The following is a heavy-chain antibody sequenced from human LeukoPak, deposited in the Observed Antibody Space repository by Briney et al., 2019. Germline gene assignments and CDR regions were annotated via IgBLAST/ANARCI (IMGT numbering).Heavy chain of an antibody. CDR2: IFYSGDT. D-gene: IGHD6-19*01. Sequence: SETLSLTCTVSGGSISNSGYFWGWIRQPPGKGLEWVGSIFYSGDTYYNPSLKSRVTISVDTSKNQFSLKLSSVTAADTAVYYCARLRSGGQVAGVYFDSWGQGTLVTVSS. CDR3: ARLRSGGQVAGVYFDS. J-gene: IGHJ4*02. V-gene: IGHV4-39*01. CDR1: GGSISNSGYF.